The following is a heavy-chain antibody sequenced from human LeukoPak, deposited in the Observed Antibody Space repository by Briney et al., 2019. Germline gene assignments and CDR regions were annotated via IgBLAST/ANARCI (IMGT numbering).Heavy chain of an antibody. Sequence: PGGSLRLSCAASGFTFSNYWMSWVRQAPGKGLEWVANIKQDRSEKYYVDSVKGRFTISRDNAKNSLYLQMNSLRVEDTAVYYCARSGVTMVRGVIGWFDPWGQGTLVTVSS. V-gene: IGHV3-7*01. CDR3: ARSGVTMVRGVIGWFDP. J-gene: IGHJ5*02. D-gene: IGHD3-10*01. CDR2: IKQDRSEK. CDR1: GFTFSNYW.